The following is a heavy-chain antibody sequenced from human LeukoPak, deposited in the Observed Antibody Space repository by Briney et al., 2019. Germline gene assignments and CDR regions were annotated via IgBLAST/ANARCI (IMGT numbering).Heavy chain of an antibody. V-gene: IGHV3-53*01. Sequence: PGGSLRLSCAASGFTVSSNYMSWVRQAPGKGLEWVSLVYSGGVTYYADSVKGRFIISRDNSKNTLFLQMNSLRAEDTAVYYCSKDPLAATIDYYFDYWGQGTLVTVSS. D-gene: IGHD5-12*01. CDR3: SKDPLAATIDYYFDY. CDR2: VYSGGVT. J-gene: IGHJ4*02. CDR1: GFTVSSNY.